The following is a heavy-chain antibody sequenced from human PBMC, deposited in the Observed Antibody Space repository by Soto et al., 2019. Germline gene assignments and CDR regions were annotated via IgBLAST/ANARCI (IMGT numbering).Heavy chain of an antibody. J-gene: IGHJ5*02. CDR2: MYYSGST. V-gene: IGHV4-39*01. D-gene: IGHD3-3*01. CDR1: GGSISSSSYY. Sequence: QLQLQESGPGLVKPSETLSLTCTVSGGSISSSSYYWGWIRQPPGKGLEGIGSMYYSGSTYYNPSLKSGVTIPVDTSKNQFSLKLSSVTAADTAVYYCARHETEFFGVVMENWFDPWGQGTLVTVSS. CDR3: ARHETEFFGVVMENWFDP.